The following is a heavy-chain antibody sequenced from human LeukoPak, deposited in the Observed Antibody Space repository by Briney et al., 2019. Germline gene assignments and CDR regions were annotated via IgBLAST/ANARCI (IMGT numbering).Heavy chain of an antibody. CDR2: ISAYNGNT. CDR3: ARVRQGQQLAYYYFDY. Sequence: ASVKVSCKTSGYTFTSYSITWVRQAPGQGLEWMGWISAYNGNTNYAQKLQGRVTMTTDTSTSTAYMELRSLRSEDTAVYYCARVRQGQQLAYYYFDYWGQGTLVTVSS. D-gene: IGHD6-13*01. CDR1: GYTFTSYS. V-gene: IGHV1-18*01. J-gene: IGHJ4*02.